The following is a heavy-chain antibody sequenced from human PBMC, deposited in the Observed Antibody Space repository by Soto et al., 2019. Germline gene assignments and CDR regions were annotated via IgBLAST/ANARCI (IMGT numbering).Heavy chain of an antibody. D-gene: IGHD2-8*01. Sequence: SDTLSLTCPVSGDSITTNGYYWGWHRQPPGKGLQWIGNVYSTGSTFSHPSLTSRVFISVDTSKNKFSLRLTSVTAADTAVYYCARSHYTYGLLIDYWGPGIMVTVSS. V-gene: IGHV4-39*01. J-gene: IGHJ4*02. CDR1: GDSITTNGYY. CDR2: VYSTGST. CDR3: ARSHYTYGLLIDY.